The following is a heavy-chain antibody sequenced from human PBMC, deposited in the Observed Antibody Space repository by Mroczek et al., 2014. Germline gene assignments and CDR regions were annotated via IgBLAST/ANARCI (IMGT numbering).Heavy chain of an antibody. V-gene: IGHV4-61*01. D-gene: IGHD3-3*01. Sequence: QVQLQESGPGLVKPSETLSLTCTVSGGSVSSGSYYWSWIRQPPGKGLEWIGYIYYSGSTNYNPSLKSRVTISVDTSKNQFSLKLSSVTAADTAVYYCARDRYYDFWSGGNYYYYYMDVWGKGTTVT. CDR2: IYYSGST. CDR3: ARDRYYDFWSGGNYYYYYMDV. CDR1: GGSVSSGSYY. J-gene: IGHJ6*03.